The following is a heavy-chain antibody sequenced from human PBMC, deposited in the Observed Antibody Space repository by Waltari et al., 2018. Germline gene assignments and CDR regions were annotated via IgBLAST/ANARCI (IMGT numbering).Heavy chain of an antibody. CDR1: GDSISSRYH. CDR3: ARKITMVRGGYNWFDP. D-gene: IGHD3-10*01. V-gene: IGHV4-61*02. CDR2: SYTSGST. J-gene: IGHJ5*02. Sequence: QVQLQESGPGLVKPSETLSLTCTVSGDSISSRYHWTWIRQPAGKGLEWIGRSYTSGSTTYHPSLTSRATISIDTSKNQFSLRLSSVTAADTAVYYCARKITMVRGGYNWFDPWGQGTLVTVSS.